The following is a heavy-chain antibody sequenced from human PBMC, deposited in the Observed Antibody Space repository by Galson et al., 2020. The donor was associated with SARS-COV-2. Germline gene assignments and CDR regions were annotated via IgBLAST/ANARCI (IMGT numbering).Heavy chain of an antibody. CDR1: GTTFVSYS. V-gene: IGHV1-69*13. D-gene: IGHD5-18*01. Sequence: SVKVSCKTSGTTFVSYSLTWVRQAPGQGLEWVGGIIPISGITKYAQRFQGRVTIIADESSSTAYMELSSLTSEDTAVYFCASEVDTSLIAWGQGTLVTVSS. CDR2: IIPISGIT. CDR3: ASEVDTSLIA. J-gene: IGHJ1*01.